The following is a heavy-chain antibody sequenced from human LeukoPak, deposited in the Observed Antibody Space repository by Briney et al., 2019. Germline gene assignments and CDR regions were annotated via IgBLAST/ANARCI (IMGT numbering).Heavy chain of an antibody. V-gene: IGHV1-2*02. Sequence: ASVKVSCKASGYTFTGYYMHWVRQAPGQGLEWMGWINPNSGGTNYAQKFQGRVTMTRDTSISTAYMELSRLRSDDTAMYYCARRADGYNSGDAFDIWGQGTMVTVSS. J-gene: IGHJ3*02. CDR3: ARRADGYNSGDAFDI. D-gene: IGHD5-24*01. CDR2: INPNSGGT. CDR1: GYTFTGYY.